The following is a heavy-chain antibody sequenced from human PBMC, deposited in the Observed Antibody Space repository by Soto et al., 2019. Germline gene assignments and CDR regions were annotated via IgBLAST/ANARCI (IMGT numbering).Heavy chain of an antibody. CDR1: GFTFSDYY. Sequence: GGSLRLPCAASGFTFSDYYMSWIRQAPGKGLEWVSYISSSGSTIYYADSVKGRFTISRDNAKNSLYLQMNSLRAEDTAVYYCARLFRRRDGYNYFDYWGQGTLVTVSS. D-gene: IGHD5-12*01. J-gene: IGHJ4*02. V-gene: IGHV3-11*01. CDR2: ISSSGSTI. CDR3: ARLFRRRDGYNYFDY.